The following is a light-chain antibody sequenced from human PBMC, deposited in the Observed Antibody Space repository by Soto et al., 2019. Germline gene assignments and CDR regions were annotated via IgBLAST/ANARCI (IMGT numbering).Light chain of an antibody. Sequence: DIQMTQSPSSLSTSVGDRVTITCRASQGISTFLNWYQQKPGKAPRLLIYAASRLQSGVPARFSGSGAETEFTLTITSLQPEDFVIYYCQQSYATVRTFGGGTKVE. CDR1: QGISTF. CDR2: AAS. V-gene: IGKV1-39*01. CDR3: QQSYATVRT. J-gene: IGKJ4*01.